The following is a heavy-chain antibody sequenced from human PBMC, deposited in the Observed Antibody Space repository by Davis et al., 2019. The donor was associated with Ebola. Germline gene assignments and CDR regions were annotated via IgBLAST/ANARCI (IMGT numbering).Heavy chain of an antibody. V-gene: IGHV3-30-3*02. CDR1: GFTFSSYA. Sequence: PGGSLRLSCAASGFTFSSYAMHWVRQAPGKGLEWVAVISYDGSNKYYADSVKGRFTISRDNSKNTLYLQMNSLRAEDTAVYYCAKRGGSSSLDYFYHYMDVWGQGTTVTVSS. J-gene: IGHJ6*03. CDR3: AKRGGSSSLDYFYHYMDV. D-gene: IGHD6-13*01. CDR2: ISYDGSNK.